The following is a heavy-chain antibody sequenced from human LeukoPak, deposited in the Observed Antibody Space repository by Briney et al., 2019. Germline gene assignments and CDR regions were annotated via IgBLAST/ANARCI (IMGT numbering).Heavy chain of an antibody. D-gene: IGHD3-16*02. CDR1: GYTLTELS. V-gene: IGHV1-24*01. Sequence: ASVKVSCKVSGYTLTELSMHWVRQAPGKGLEWMGGFDPEDGETIYAQKFQGRVTMTEDTSTDTAYMELSSLRSEDTAVYYCATSRITFGGVIAPHDYWGQGTLVIVSS. J-gene: IGHJ4*02. CDR2: FDPEDGET. CDR3: ATSRITFGGVIAPHDY.